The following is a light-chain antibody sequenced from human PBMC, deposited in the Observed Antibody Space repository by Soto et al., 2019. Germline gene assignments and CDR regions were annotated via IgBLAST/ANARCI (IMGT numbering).Light chain of an antibody. Sequence: QSVLTKPRSVYRAPGQSVTISCTGTSSDVGGYNYVSWYQQHPGKAPELMIYDVSKRPSGVPDRFSGSKSGNTASLTISGLQAEDEADYYCCSYAGSYTFYVFGTGTKVTVL. V-gene: IGLV2-11*01. CDR2: DVS. J-gene: IGLJ1*01. CDR3: CSYAGSYTFYV. CDR1: SSDVGGYNY.